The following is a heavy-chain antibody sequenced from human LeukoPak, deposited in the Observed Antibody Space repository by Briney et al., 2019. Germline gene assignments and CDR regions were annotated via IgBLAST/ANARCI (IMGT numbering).Heavy chain of an antibody. D-gene: IGHD6-19*01. CDR2: ISGSGGST. CDR3: ARDSRIAVAGTFFDY. J-gene: IGHJ4*02. CDR1: GFTFSSYA. Sequence: GGSLRLSCAASGFTFSSYAMSWVRQAPGKGLEWVSAISGSGGSTYYADSVKGRFTISRDNSKNTLYLQMNSLRAEDTAVYYCARDSRIAVAGTFFDYWGQGTLVTVSS. V-gene: IGHV3-23*01.